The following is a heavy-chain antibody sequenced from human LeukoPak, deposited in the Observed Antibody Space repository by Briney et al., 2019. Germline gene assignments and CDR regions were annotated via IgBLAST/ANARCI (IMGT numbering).Heavy chain of an antibody. J-gene: IGHJ3*02. CDR2: IYTSGST. CDR1: GGSISSYY. D-gene: IGHD1-20*01. V-gene: IGHV4-4*07. CDR3: ARVVTGTADAFDI. Sequence: SETLSLTCTVPGGSISSYYWSWIRQPAGKGRAWIGRIYTSGSTNYNPSLKSRVTMSVDTSKNQFSLKLSSVTAADTAVYYCARVVTGTADAFDIWGQGTMVTVSS.